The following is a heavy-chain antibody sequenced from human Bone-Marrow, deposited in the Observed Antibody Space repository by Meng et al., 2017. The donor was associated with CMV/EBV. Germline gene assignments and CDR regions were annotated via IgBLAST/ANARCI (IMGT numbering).Heavy chain of an antibody. D-gene: IGHD3-9*01. Sequence: SETLSLTCTVSGGSVSSGSYYWSWIRQPPGKGLEWIGYIYYSGSTNYNPSLKSRVTISVDTSKNQFSLKLSSMTAADTAVYYCARVPRGIRYFDWLLFDYWGQGTLVTV. J-gene: IGHJ4*02. CDR2: IYYSGST. CDR3: ARVPRGIRYFDWLLFDY. CDR1: GGSVSSGSYY. V-gene: IGHV4-61*01.